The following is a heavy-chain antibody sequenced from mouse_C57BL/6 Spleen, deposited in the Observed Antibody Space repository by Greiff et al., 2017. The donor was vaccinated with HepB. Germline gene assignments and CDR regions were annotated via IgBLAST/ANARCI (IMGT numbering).Heavy chain of an antibody. CDR3: ARDYDSGGYYCDY. D-gene: IGHD2-4*01. CDR1: GYTFTSYG. V-gene: IGHV1-81*01. J-gene: IGHJ2*01. Sequence: VQLQESGAELARPGASVKLSCKASGYTFTSYGISWVKQRTGQGLEWIGEIYPRSGNTYYNEKFKGKATLTADKSSSTAYMELRSLTSEDSAVYFCARDYDSGGYYCDYWGQGTTLTVSS. CDR2: IYPRSGNT.